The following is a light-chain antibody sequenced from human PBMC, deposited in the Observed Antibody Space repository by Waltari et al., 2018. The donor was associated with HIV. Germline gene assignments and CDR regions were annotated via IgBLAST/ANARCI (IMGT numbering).Light chain of an antibody. Sequence: QLVLTQSPSASASLGASVKLTCTLSSGHSSYAIAWHQQQPEKGPRYLMKLNSDGSHSKGDGIPDRFSASSSGAERYLAIASLQSEDEADYYCQTWSVFGGGTKLTVL. J-gene: IGLJ3*02. CDR3: QTWSV. CDR1: SGHSSYA. V-gene: IGLV4-69*01. CDR2: LNSDGSH.